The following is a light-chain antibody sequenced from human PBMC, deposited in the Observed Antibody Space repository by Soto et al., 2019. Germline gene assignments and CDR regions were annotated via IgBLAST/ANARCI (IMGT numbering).Light chain of an antibody. J-gene: IGLJ3*02. Sequence: QLVLTQPPSVSGTPGQRVTISCSGSSSNIGKNTVNWYQQLPGTAPKLLIYTNNQRPSGVPDRFFGSKSGTSASLAISGLQSEDEADYYCATWDDRLTGWVFGGGTKLTVL. CDR2: TNN. CDR1: SSNIGKNT. CDR3: ATWDDRLTGWV. V-gene: IGLV1-44*01.